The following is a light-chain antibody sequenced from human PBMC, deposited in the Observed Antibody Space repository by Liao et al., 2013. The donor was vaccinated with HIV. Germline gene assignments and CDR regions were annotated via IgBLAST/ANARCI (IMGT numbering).Light chain of an antibody. Sequence: SYVLTQPPSVSVAPGKTARITCGGNNIGSKSVHWYQQKPGQAPVLVIYYDSDRPSGIPERFSGSNSGNTATLTISRVEAGDEADYYCQVWGPWVFGGGTKLTVL. V-gene: IGLV3-21*01. CDR2: YDS. CDR1: NIGSKS. CDR3: QVWGPWV. J-gene: IGLJ3*02.